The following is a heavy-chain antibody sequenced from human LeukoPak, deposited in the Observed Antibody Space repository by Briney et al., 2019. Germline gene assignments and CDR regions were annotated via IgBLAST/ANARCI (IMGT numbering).Heavy chain of an antibody. Sequence: APVKGSSKTSGDTFSDFYMPELREAPGQGREWMGWINPNSVGTHYAQKFQGRVTMTRDTSINTAYMELSSLRSDDTAVYYCAREEFSLISDGWWAGLEYWGQGTLVTVSS. CDR2: INPNSVGT. CDR1: GDTFSDFY. D-gene: IGHD2-8*02. J-gene: IGHJ4*02. V-gene: IGHV1-2*02. CDR3: AREEFSLISDGWWAGLEY.